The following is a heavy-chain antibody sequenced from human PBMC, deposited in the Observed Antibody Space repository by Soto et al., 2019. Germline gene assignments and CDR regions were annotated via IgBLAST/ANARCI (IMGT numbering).Heavy chain of an antibody. CDR3: AKALRSYYDSSGYSDAFDI. D-gene: IGHD3-22*01. Sequence: QVQLVVSGGGVVQPGRSLRLSCAASGFTFSSYGMHWVRQAPGKGLEWVAVISYDGSNKYYADSVKGRFTISRDNSKNTLYLQMNSLRAEDTAVYYCAKALRSYYDSSGYSDAFDIWGQGTMVTVSS. J-gene: IGHJ3*02. CDR1: GFTFSSYG. CDR2: ISYDGSNK. V-gene: IGHV3-30*18.